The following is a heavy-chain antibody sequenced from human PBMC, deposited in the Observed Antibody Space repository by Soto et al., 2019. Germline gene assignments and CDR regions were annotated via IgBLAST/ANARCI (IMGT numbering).Heavy chain of an antibody. CDR1: GGSVSSGSYY. Sequence: SETLSLTCTVSGGSVSSGSYYWGWIRQPPGKGLEWIGYIYYSGSTNYNPSLKSRVTISVDTSKNQFSLKLSSVTAADTAVYYCARYYYDSSGYYYSYWGKGTLVTVS. CDR2: IYYSGST. V-gene: IGHV4-61*01. CDR3: ARYYYDSSGYYYSY. J-gene: IGHJ4*02. D-gene: IGHD3-22*01.